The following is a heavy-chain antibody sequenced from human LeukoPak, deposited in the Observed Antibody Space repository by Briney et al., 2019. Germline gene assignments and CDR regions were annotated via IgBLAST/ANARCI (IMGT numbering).Heavy chain of an antibody. D-gene: IGHD6-13*01. CDR3: ARVEAAAGYFDY. Sequence: SETLSLTCAVSGYSISSGYYWGWIRQPPGKGLEWIGSIYHSGSTYYNPSLKSRVTISVDTSKNQFSLKLSSVTAADTAVYYCARVEAAAGYFDYWGQGTPVTVSS. J-gene: IGHJ4*02. CDR2: IYHSGST. CDR1: GYSISSGYY. V-gene: IGHV4-38-2*01.